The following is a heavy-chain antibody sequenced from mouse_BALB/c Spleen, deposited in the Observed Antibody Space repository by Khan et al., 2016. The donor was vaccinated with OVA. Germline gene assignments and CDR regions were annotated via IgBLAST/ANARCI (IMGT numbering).Heavy chain of an antibody. J-gene: IGHJ3*01. CDR1: GYTFTSYT. V-gene: IGHV1-4*01. Sequence: VQLVESGTELARPGASVKMSCKASGYTFTSYTMHWVKQRPGQGLEWIGYINPSSGYTNYNQKFKDKATLTADKSSITAYMQLSSLTAEDSAIYYCAREGAYYRSDGWFAYWGQGTLVTGSA. CDR2: INPSSGYT. D-gene: IGHD2-14*01. CDR3: AREGAYYRSDGWFAY.